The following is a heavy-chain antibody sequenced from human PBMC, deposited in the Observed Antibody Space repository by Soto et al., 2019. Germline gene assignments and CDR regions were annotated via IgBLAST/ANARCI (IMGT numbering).Heavy chain of an antibody. CDR1: GFTFSSYS. CDR3: ARDNPMVRGKALGY. J-gene: IGHJ4*02. V-gene: IGHV3-21*01. Sequence: EVQLVESGGGLVKPGGSLRLSCAASGFTFSSYSMNWVRQAPGKGLEWVSSISSSSSYIYYADSVKGRFTISRDNAKNSLYLQMTSLRAEDTAVYYCARDNPMVRGKALGYWGQGTLVTVSS. D-gene: IGHD3-10*01. CDR2: ISSSSSYI.